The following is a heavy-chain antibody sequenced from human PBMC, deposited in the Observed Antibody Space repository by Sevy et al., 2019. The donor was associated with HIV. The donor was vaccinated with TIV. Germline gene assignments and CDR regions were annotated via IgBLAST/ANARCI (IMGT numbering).Heavy chain of an antibody. J-gene: IGHJ4*02. Sequence: ASVKVSCKASGYTFTGYYMHWVRQAPGQGLEWMGWINPNSGGTNYAQKFQGRVTMTRDTSISTAYMELSRLRSDDTDVYYCAREWLAATPPRYFDYWGQGTLVTVSS. CDR1: GYTFTGYY. CDR2: INPNSGGT. V-gene: IGHV1-2*02. D-gene: IGHD2-15*01. CDR3: AREWLAATPPRYFDY.